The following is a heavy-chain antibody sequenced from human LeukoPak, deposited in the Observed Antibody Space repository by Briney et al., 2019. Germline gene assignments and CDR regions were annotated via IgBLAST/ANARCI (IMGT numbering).Heavy chain of an antibody. CDR2: IYSGGST. CDR1: GFTVSSNY. J-gene: IGHJ3*02. Sequence: PGGSLRLSCAASGFTVSSNYMTWVRQAPGKGLEWVSVIYSGGSTYYADSVKGRFTISRHNSKNTLYLQMDSLRPEDTAVYYCARDLRSGGIDAFDIWGQGTMVTVSS. V-gene: IGHV3-53*04. CDR3: ARDLRSGGIDAFDI. D-gene: IGHD4-23*01.